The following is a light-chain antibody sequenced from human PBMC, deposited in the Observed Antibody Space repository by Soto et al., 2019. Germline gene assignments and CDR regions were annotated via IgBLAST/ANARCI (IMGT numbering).Light chain of an antibody. Sequence: EIVVTQSPATLSLSPGERATLSCRAIQSVGRDYLAWYQQKPGQAPRVVIYNASNRATGVPVRFSGSGSGTVFTLTIGSLEPEDSAVYYCQQRKHWPPITFGQGTRLEI. V-gene: IGKV3-11*01. CDR1: QSVGRDY. CDR2: NAS. J-gene: IGKJ5*01. CDR3: QQRKHWPPIT.